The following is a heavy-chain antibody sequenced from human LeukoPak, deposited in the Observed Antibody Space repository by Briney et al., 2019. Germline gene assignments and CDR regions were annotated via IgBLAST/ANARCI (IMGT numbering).Heavy chain of an antibody. J-gene: IGHJ5*02. CDR3: ARDNGYYGSDQ. D-gene: IGHD3-3*01. V-gene: IGHV3-53*01. CDR2: IYTGGST. CDR1: GFSVTTNY. Sequence: PGGPLRLSCAASGFSVTTNYMSWVRQAPGKGLEWVSVIYTGGSTYYIDFVKGRFTISRDNSKNTLYLQMDSLRVEDSAIYYCARDNGYYGSDQWGQGTWVTVSS.